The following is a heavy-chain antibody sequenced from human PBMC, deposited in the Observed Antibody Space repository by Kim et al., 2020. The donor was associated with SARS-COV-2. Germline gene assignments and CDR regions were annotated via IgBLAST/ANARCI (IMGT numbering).Heavy chain of an antibody. V-gene: IGHV3-23*01. J-gene: IGHJ6*01. Sequence: GGSLRLSCAASAFTFSSYAMNWVRQAPGKGLEWVSAISRNGDATYYVDSVKGRFTISSDNSKNTLYLQMDSLRAEDTAVYHCAGKWAPTGLASDYYYG. CDR3: AGKWAPTGLASDYYYG. CDR2: ISRNGDAT. CDR1: AFTFSSYA. D-gene: IGHD1-26*01.